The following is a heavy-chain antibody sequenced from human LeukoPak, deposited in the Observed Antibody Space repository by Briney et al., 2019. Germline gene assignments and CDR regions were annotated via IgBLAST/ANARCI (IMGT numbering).Heavy chain of an antibody. V-gene: IGHV4-34*01. Sequence: SETLSLTCAVYGGSFSGYYWSWIRQPPGKGLEWIGEINHSGSTNYNPSLKSRVTIPVDTSKNQFSLKLSSVTAADTAVYYCARKPAYDYVWGSYRPSQKFDYWGQGTLVTVSS. CDR3: ARKPAYDYVWGSYRPSQKFDY. CDR1: GGSFSGYY. CDR2: INHSGST. D-gene: IGHD3-16*02. J-gene: IGHJ4*02.